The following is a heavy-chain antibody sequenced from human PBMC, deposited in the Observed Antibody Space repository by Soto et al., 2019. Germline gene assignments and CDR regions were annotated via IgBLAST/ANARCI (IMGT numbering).Heavy chain of an antibody. Sequence: GGSLRLSCTASGFTFSTSAMSWVRQAPGRGLEWVSGISGSGAGTYYADSVKGRFTISRDNSKNTLYLQMNGLRAEDAALYYCAKGPTVFGAVISFDYYYGMYVWGQGTPVTVSS. CDR3: AKGPTVFGAVISFDYYYGMYV. J-gene: IGHJ6*02. CDR2: ISGSGAGT. D-gene: IGHD3-3*01. V-gene: IGHV3-23*01. CDR1: GFTFSTSA.